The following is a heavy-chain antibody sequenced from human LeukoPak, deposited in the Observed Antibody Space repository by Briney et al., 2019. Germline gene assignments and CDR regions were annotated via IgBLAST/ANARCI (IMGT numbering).Heavy chain of an antibody. D-gene: IGHD6-13*01. CDR1: GGSFSGHY. J-gene: IGHJ4*02. CDR3: ARTTAAGSHYFDY. Sequence: NPSETLSLTCAVYGGSFSGHYWSWIREPPGKGLEWIGEINHSGSTNYNPSFKSRVTISVDTSKNQFSLKLSSVTAADTAVYDCARTTAAGSHYFDYWGQGTLVTVSS. V-gene: IGHV4-34*01. CDR2: INHSGST.